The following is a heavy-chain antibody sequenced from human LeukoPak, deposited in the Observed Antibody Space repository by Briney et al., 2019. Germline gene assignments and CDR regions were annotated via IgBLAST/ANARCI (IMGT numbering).Heavy chain of an antibody. CDR1: GFTVSNAW. D-gene: IGHD2-2*01. Sequence: GGSLRLSCVVSGFTVSNAWMSWVRQAPGKGLEWVGRIKSKSDGGTTDYAAPVKGRFTISREDSKNKLYLQMNSLKTEDTAVYYCITEVIVVVATGLTKDYWGQGTLVTVSS. V-gene: IGHV3-15*01. CDR3: ITEVIVVVATGLTKDY. CDR2: IKSKSDGGTT. J-gene: IGHJ4*02.